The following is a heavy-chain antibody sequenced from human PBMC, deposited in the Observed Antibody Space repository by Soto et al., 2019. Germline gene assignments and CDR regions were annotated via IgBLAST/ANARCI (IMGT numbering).Heavy chain of an antibody. CDR1: GGSISIENYY. CDR3: ANHPAAKNWVDP. J-gene: IGHJ5*02. Sequence: SETLSLTCTVSGGSISIENYYGDWIRQAPGKGLEWIGNIYCTGAIDYNPSLRSRVTMSVDTSKNQFSLKLRSVTAADTAVYYCANHPAAKNWVDPWGQGTLVTVSS. CDR2: IYCTGAI. D-gene: IGHD6-25*01. V-gene: IGHV4-39*01.